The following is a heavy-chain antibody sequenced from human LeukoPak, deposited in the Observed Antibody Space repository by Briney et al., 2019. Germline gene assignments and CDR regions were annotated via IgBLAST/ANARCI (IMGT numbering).Heavy chain of an antibody. Sequence: GRSLRLSCAASGFTFNRYGMHWVRQAPGKGLEWVAIIWYDGSNQHYADSVKGRFTISRDNSKNTVYLQMDSLRVEDTAVFYCERDRVGAPFDYWGQGTLVTVSS. J-gene: IGHJ4*01. CDR3: ERDRVGAPFDY. CDR2: IWYDGSNQ. CDR1: GFTFNRYG. D-gene: IGHD1-26*01. V-gene: IGHV3-33*08.